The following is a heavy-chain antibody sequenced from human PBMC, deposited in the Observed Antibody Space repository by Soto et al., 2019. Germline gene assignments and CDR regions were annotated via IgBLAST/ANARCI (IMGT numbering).Heavy chain of an antibody. J-gene: IGHJ4*02. V-gene: IGHV1-18*01. D-gene: IGHD6-25*01. CDR2: VNAYNGNT. CDR3: ATGAAALAAHLX. Sequence: ASVKVSCKASGYSLTSFGVNWVRQAPGQGLEWMGCVNAYNGNTNYAQKFQGRVNLTADTSTSTAYMEVWSLRSYDTAVYYCATGAAALAAHLXWGQGTLLTVSX. CDR1: GYSLTSFG.